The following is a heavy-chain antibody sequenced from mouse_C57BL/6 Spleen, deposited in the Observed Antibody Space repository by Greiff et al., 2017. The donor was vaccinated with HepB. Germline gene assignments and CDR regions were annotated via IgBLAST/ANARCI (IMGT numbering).Heavy chain of an antibody. CDR2: ISYDGSN. D-gene: IGHD1-1*01. J-gene: IGHJ2*01. Sequence: VQLQQSGPGLVKPSQSLSLTCSVTGYSITSGYYWNWIRQFPGNKLEWMGYISYDGSNNYNPSLKNRISITRDTSKNQFFLKLNSVTTEDTATYYCARGYYGSSFVDYWGQGTTLTVSS. CDR1: GYSITSGYY. V-gene: IGHV3-6*01. CDR3: ARGYYGSSFVDY.